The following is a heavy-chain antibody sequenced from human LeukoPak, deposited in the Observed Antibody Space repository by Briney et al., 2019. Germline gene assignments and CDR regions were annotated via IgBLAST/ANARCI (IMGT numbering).Heavy chain of an antibody. Sequence: ASVKLSCTDSGYTFTSYGISWMRQPPGQGLEWVGRTSAYNDDTKYAQKFQGRVTMTTDPSTSTTYMELRTLRSDDTALYYCARESLTADPTLDYWGQGTLVTVSS. CDR2: TSAYNDDT. CDR1: GYTFTSYG. D-gene: IGHD2-15*01. V-gene: IGHV1-18*01. J-gene: IGHJ4*02. CDR3: ARESLTADPTLDY.